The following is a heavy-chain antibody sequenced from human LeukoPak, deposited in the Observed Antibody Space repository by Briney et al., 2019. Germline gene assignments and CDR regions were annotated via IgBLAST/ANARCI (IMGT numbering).Heavy chain of an antibody. Sequence: SVKVSCKASGGTFSSYAISWVRQAPGQGLEWMGGIIPIFGTANYAQKFQARVTITADESTSTAYMELSSLRSEDTAVYYCARDTSGSYYWFDPWGQGTLVTVSS. CDR1: GGTFSSYA. CDR3: ARDTSGSYYWFDP. J-gene: IGHJ5*02. D-gene: IGHD1-26*01. V-gene: IGHV1-69*13. CDR2: IIPIFGTA.